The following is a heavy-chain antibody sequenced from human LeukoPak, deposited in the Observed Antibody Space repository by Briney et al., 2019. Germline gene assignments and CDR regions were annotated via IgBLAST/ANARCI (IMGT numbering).Heavy chain of an antibody. Sequence: GGSLRLSRAASGFTFSSYWMSWVRQAPGKGLEWVANIKQDGSEKYYVDSVKGRFTISRDNAKNSLYLQMNSLRAEDTAVYYCAREGYYYDSSGYYSTYFDYWGQGTLVTVSS. D-gene: IGHD3-22*01. V-gene: IGHV3-7*01. CDR1: GFTFSSYW. J-gene: IGHJ4*02. CDR3: AREGYYYDSSGYYSTYFDY. CDR2: IKQDGSEK.